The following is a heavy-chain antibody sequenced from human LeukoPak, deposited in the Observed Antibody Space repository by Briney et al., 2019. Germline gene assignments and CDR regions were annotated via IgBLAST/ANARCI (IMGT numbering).Heavy chain of an antibody. CDR3: ARDNPEYSSGWYTFDY. V-gene: IGHV3-53*01. CDR2: IYSGGST. Sequence: PGESLRLSCAASGFTVSSNYMSWVRQAPGKGLEWVSVIYSGGSTYYADSVKGRFTISRDNSKNTLYPQMNSLRAEDTAVYYCARDNPEYSSGWYTFDYWGQGTLVTVSS. CDR1: GFTVSSNY. D-gene: IGHD6-19*01. J-gene: IGHJ4*02.